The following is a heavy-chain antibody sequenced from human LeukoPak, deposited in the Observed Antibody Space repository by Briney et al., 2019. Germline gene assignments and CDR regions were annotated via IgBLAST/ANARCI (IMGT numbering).Heavy chain of an antibody. Sequence: ASVKVSCKASGYTFIDYYVHWVRQAPGQRLEGRGWINPNSGGTNYAQKFQGRVTMTRDTSISTAYMELSRLRSDDTAVYYCARYCSGGSCSQSNYYYYMDVWGKGTTVTVSS. CDR1: GYTFIDYY. CDR2: INPNSGGT. D-gene: IGHD2-15*01. V-gene: IGHV1-2*02. CDR3: ARYCSGGSCSQSNYYYYMDV. J-gene: IGHJ6*03.